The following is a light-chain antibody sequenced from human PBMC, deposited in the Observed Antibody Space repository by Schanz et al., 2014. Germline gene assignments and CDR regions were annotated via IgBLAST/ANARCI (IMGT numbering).Light chain of an antibody. CDR3: SSYTATSPL. J-gene: IGLJ3*02. Sequence: QSALTQPPSASGSPGQSVTISCTGTSSDVGGYKYVSWYQQHPGKAPKLMIYDVSNRPSGVSNRFSGSKSGNTASLTISGLQAEDEADYYCSSYTATSPLFGGGTKLTVL. CDR2: DVS. CDR1: SSDVGGYKY. V-gene: IGLV2-14*01.